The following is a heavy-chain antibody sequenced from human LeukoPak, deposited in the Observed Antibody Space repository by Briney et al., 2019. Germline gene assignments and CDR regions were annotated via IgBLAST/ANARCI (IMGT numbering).Heavy chain of an antibody. CDR1: RFTFSSYG. CDR2: ICDDGRNK. Sequence: GGALRLSCAAPRFTFSSYGMHWVRQAPGKGVGWVSDICDDGRNKYYEDYVKDRFNISRDNSNNTLYLQMNRLRAEDKAVYYCARMGQRDYYYDYYYMDVWGKGNTVTVSS. V-gene: IGHV3-33*01. D-gene: IGHD3/OR15-3a*01. CDR3: ARMGQRDYYYDYYYMDV. J-gene: IGHJ6*03.